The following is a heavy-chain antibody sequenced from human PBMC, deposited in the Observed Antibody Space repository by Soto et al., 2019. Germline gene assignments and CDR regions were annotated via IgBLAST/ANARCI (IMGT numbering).Heavy chain of an antibody. D-gene: IGHD5-12*01. CDR2: ITGSGSCT. J-gene: IGHJ4*02. V-gene: IGHV3-23*01. CDR3: ANPVDIVATIQFDY. Sequence: EVQLLESGGGLVQPGGSLRLSCAASGFTFNTYTMTWVQQAPGKGLEWVSAITGSGSCTYADSVKGRFTISRDNSKKTVDLQMNSLRVEDTAVYYCANPVDIVATIQFDYWGQGTLVTVSS. CDR1: GFTFNTYT.